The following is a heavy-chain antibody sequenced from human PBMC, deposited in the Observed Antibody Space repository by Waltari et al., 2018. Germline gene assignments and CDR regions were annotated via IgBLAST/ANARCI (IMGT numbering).Heavy chain of an antibody. J-gene: IGHJ4*02. CDR3: ARGQRADSSCYYYFDY. CDR1: GGSFSGYY. D-gene: IGHD2-15*01. CDR2: INHSGIP. Sequence: QVQLQQWGAGLLKPSETLSLTCAVYGGSFSGYYWRWIRQPPGKGMEWSGEINHSGIPNYNPSLNSRVTISVDTSKNQFSLKLSSVAAADTAVYYCARGQRADSSCYYYFDYWGQGTLVTVSS. V-gene: IGHV4-34*01.